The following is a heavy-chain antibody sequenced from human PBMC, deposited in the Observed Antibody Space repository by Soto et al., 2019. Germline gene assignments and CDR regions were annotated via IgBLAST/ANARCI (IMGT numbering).Heavy chain of an antibody. D-gene: IGHD2-15*01. V-gene: IGHV1-2*04. J-gene: IGHJ3*02. CDR2: INPNSGGT. CDR1: GYTFTGYY. Sequence: ASVKVSCKASGYTFTGYYMHWVRQAPGQGLEWMGWINPNSGGTNYVQKFQGWVTMTRDTSISTAYMELSRLRSDDTAVYYCARAQTGGGPDAFDIWGQGTMVTVSS. CDR3: ARAQTGGGPDAFDI.